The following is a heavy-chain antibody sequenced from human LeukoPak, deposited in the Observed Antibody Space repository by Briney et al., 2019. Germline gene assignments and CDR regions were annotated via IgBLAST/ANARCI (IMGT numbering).Heavy chain of an antibody. Sequence: PGGSLRLSCAASGFTFTTFWMSWVRQAPGKGLEWVANIKQDGSERYYVDSVKGRFTISRDNSKNTLYLQMNSLRAEDTAVYYCAKDRFPFGSGYYFDYWGQGTLVTVSS. V-gene: IGHV3-7*03. CDR3: AKDRFPFGSGYYFDY. D-gene: IGHD3-3*01. J-gene: IGHJ4*02. CDR1: GFTFTTFW. CDR2: IKQDGSER.